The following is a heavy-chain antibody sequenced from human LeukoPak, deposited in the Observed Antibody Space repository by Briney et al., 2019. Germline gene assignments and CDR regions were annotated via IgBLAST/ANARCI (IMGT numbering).Heavy chain of an antibody. J-gene: IGHJ4*02. D-gene: IGHD3-10*01. V-gene: IGHV3-64*01. CDR3: ARDLSGGGLDY. CDR1: GFTFSVSV. Sequence: GGSLRLSCAASGFTFSVSVMHWVRQAPGKGLEYVSVISSNGGSTSYANSVKGRFTISRDNSKNTLYLQMGSLRAEDMAVYYCARDLSGGGLDYWGQGTLVTVSS. CDR2: ISSNGGST.